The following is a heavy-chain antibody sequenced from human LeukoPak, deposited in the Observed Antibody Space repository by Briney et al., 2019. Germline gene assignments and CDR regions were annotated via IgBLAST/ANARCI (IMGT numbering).Heavy chain of an antibody. D-gene: IGHD4-17*01. CDR3: TSSSYGDSPTDY. Sequence: GGSLRLSCAASGFTFSNYAMSWVRQASGKGLEWVGRIRSKANSYATAYAASVKGRFTISRDDSKNTAYLQMNSLKTEDTAVYYCTSSSYGDSPTDYWGQGTLVTVSS. CDR2: IRSKANSYAT. V-gene: IGHV3-73*01. CDR1: GFTFSNYA. J-gene: IGHJ4*02.